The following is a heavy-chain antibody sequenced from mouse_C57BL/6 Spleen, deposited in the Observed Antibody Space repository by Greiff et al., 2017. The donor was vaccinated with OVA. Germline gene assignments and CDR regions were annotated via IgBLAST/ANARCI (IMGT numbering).Heavy chain of an antibody. D-gene: IGHD2-3*01. V-gene: IGHV1-22*01. CDR1: GYTFTDYN. Sequence: EVKLQESGPELVKPGASVKMSCKASGYTFTDYNMHWVKQSHGKSLEWIGYINPNNGGTSYNQKFKGKATLTVNKSSSTAYMELRSLTSEDSAVYYCARGEAYDGYPYWGQGTTLTVSS. J-gene: IGHJ2*01. CDR3: ARGEAYDGYPY. CDR2: INPNNGGT.